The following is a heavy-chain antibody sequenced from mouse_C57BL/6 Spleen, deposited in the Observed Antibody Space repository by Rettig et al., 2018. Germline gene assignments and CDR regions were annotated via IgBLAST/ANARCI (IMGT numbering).Heavy chain of an antibody. CDR2: IDPEDGET. J-gene: IGHJ2*01. D-gene: IGHD2-5*01. V-gene: IGHV14-2*01. Sequence: QRTEQGLEWIGRIDPEDGETKYAPKFQGKATITADTSSNTAYLQLSSLTSEDTAVYYCARVAYYSNYVGFDYWGQGTTLTVSS. CDR3: ARVAYYSNYVGFDY.